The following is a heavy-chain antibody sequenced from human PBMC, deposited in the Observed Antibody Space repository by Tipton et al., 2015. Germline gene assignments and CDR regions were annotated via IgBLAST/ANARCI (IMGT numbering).Heavy chain of an antibody. CDR2: IGAYNGYR. CDR3: ARGHSGYYGHYFDY. J-gene: IGHJ4*02. D-gene: IGHD3-22*01. V-gene: IGHV1-18*01. Sequence: QSGAEVKKPGASVKVSCKASGYTFTTYGISWVRQAPGQGLEWMGWIGAYNGYRNYVQKVHDRVTMTTDTSTSTAYMELSSLRYEDTAVYFCARGHSGYYGHYFDYWGQGSLVTVSS. CDR1: GYTFTTYG.